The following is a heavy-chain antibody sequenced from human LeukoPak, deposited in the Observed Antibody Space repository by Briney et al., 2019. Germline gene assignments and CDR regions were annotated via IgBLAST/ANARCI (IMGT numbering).Heavy chain of an antibody. CDR2: IYYSGST. J-gene: IGHJ6*02. V-gene: IGHV4-59*12. D-gene: IGHD2-15*01. CDR1: GGSISSYY. CDR3: ARGRRSTVWTVWTYYYGMDV. Sequence: KASETLSLTCTVSGGSISSYYWSWIRQPPGKGLEWIGYIYYSGSTNYNPSLKSRVTISVDTSKNQFSLKLSSVTAADTAVYYCARGRRSTVWTVWTYYYGMDVWGQGTTVTVSS.